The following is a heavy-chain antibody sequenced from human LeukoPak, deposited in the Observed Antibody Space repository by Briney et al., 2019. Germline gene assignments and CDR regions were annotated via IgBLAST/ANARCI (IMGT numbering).Heavy chain of an antibody. Sequence: GGSLRLSCVASGFTFNSYWMHWVRQAPGKGLVWVSRINGDASRTAYADSVKGRFTIPRDNARSTLYLQMNSLRADDTAVFYCVRAGDYWGQGTLVTVSS. J-gene: IGHJ4*02. CDR1: GFTFNSYW. CDR3: VRAGDY. CDR2: INGDASRT. V-gene: IGHV3-74*01.